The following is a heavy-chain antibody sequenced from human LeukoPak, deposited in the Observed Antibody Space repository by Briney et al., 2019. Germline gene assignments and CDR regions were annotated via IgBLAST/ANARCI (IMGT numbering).Heavy chain of an antibody. V-gene: IGHV1-8*01. Sequence: ASVKVSCKASGYTFTSYDINWVRQATGQGLEWMGWMNPNSGNTGYAQKFQGRVTMTRNTSISTAYMELSSLRSEDTAVYYCARLFGGGSWSYYYHYGMDVWGQGTTVTVSS. D-gene: IGHD2-15*01. CDR1: GYTFTSYD. CDR3: ARLFGGGSWSYYYHYGMDV. J-gene: IGHJ6*02. CDR2: MNPNSGNT.